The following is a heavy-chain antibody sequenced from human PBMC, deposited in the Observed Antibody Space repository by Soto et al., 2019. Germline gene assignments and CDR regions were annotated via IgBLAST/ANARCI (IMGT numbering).Heavy chain of an antibody. CDR1: GFTFSSYA. D-gene: IGHD3-9*01. Sequence: GGSLRLSCAASGFTFSSYAMHWVRQAPGKGLEWVAVISYDGSNKYYADSVKGRFTISRDNSKNTLYLQMNSLRAEDTAVYYCARDKWYYDILTGYGGSNWLDPWGQGTLVTVSS. CDR2: ISYDGSNK. CDR3: ARDKWYYDILTGYGGSNWLDP. J-gene: IGHJ5*02. V-gene: IGHV3-30-3*01.